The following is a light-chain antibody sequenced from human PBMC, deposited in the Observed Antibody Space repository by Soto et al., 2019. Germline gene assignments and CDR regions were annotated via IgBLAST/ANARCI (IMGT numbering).Light chain of an antibody. Sequence: DIQMTQSPATLSASVGDRVTITCRARQSVSMGLAWYQQKPGNAPKLLLKDSSTLMGGVPSRIGGSGSGTELTLTISSLQPDDVSTYDCQQYKSYQYTCGQGPKLEIK. J-gene: IGKJ2*01. CDR3: QQYKSYQYT. CDR2: DSS. V-gene: IGKV1-5*01. CDR1: QSVSMG.